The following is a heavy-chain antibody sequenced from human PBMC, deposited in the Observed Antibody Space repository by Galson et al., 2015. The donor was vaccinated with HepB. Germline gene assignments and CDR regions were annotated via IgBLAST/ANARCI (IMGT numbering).Heavy chain of an antibody. D-gene: IGHD6-13*01. V-gene: IGHV3-7*03. CDR1: GFTFSSYW. CDR2: IKQDGSEK. Sequence: SLRLSCAASGFTFSSYWMSWVRQAPGKGLEWVANIKQDGSEKYYVDSVKGRFTISRDNAKNSLYLQMNSLRAEDTAVYYCARRYNGYSPFPDAEYFQHWGQGTLVTVSS. CDR3: ARRYNGYSPFPDAEYFQH. J-gene: IGHJ1*01.